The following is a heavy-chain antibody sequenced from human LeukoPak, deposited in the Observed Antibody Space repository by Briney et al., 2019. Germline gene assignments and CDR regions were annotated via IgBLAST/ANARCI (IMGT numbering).Heavy chain of an antibody. V-gene: IGHV3-23*01. CDR1: GFTFSSYA. CDR3: AKWTEVEYSSSAGAFDI. D-gene: IGHD6-6*01. Sequence: PGGSLRLSCAASGFTFSSYAMGWVRQAPGKGLEWVSAISGSGGSTYYADSVEGRFTISRDNSKNTLYLQMNSLRAEDTAVYYCAKWTEVEYSSSAGAFDIWGQGTMVTVSS. CDR2: ISGSGGST. J-gene: IGHJ3*02.